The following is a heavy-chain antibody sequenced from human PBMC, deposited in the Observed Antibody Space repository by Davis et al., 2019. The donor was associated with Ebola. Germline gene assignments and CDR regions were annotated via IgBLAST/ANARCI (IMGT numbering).Heavy chain of an antibody. J-gene: IGHJ4*02. Sequence: GESLKISCAASGFTFSSYGMHWVRQAPGKGLEWVAVISYDGSNKYYADSVKGRFTISRDNSKNTLYLQMNSLRAEDTAVYYCAKDPGGHTGESDYWGQGTLVIVSS. V-gene: IGHV3-30*18. CDR2: ISYDGSNK. CDR3: AKDPGGHTGESDY. CDR1: GFTFSSYG. D-gene: IGHD2-8*02.